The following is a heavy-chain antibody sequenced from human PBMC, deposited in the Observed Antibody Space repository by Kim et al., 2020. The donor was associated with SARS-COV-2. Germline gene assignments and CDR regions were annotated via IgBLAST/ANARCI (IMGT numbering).Heavy chain of an antibody. CDR1: GFTFSTYS. CDR3: VTLGDTSGYY. Sequence: GGSLRLSCAASGFTFSTYSMTWVRQAPGKGLEWVSSISVSSSHIYYADSVKGRFTISRDNAKNSLDLQMNSLRAEDTAVYYCVTLGDTSGYYWGQGTLVTVSS. J-gene: IGHJ4*02. V-gene: IGHV3-21*01. CDR2: ISVSSSHI. D-gene: IGHD3-22*01.